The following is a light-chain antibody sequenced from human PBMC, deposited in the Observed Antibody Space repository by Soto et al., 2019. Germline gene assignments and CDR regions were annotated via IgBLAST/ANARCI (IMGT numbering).Light chain of an antibody. CDR2: DAS. CDR3: QQRSNWRGWT. V-gene: IGKV3-11*01. CDR1: QSVSSY. J-gene: IGKJ1*01. Sequence: EIVLTRSPATLSLSPGERATLSCRASQSVSSYLAWYQQKPGQAPRLLIYDASNRATGIPARFSGSGSGTDFTLTISSLEPEDFAVYYCQQRSNWRGWTFGQGTKVDIK.